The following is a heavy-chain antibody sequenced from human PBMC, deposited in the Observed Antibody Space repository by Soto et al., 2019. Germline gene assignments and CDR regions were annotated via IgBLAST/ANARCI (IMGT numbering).Heavy chain of an antibody. V-gene: IGHV3-30*18. CDR2: ISYDGSNK. D-gene: IGHD3-22*01. J-gene: IGHJ4*02. CDR1: GFTFSSYG. CDR3: AKVGYYDRTFDY. Sequence: QVQLVESGGGVVQPGRSLRLSCAASGFTFSSYGMHWVRQAPGKGLEWVAVISYDGSNKYYADSVKGRFTISRDNSKNTRYLQMNSLRAEDTAVYYCAKVGYYDRTFDYWGQGTLVTVSS.